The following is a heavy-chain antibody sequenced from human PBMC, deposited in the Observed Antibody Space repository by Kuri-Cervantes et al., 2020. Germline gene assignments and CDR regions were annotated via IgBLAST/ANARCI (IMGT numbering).Heavy chain of an antibody. D-gene: IGHD5-18*01. J-gene: IGHJ4*02. CDR3: AKGVGYSYGYRLHYFDY. V-gene: IGHV3-43D*04. CDR1: GFTFSSYA. Sequence: GGSLRLSCAASGFTFSSYAMHWVRQAPGKGLEWVSLISWDGGSTYYADSVKGRFTISRDNSKNSLYLQMNSLRAEDTAVYYCAKGVGYSYGYRLHYFDYWGQGTLVTVSS. CDR2: ISWDGGST.